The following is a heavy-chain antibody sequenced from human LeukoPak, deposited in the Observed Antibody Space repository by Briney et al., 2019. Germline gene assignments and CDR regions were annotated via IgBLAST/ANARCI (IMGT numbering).Heavy chain of an antibody. J-gene: IGHJ4*02. Sequence: PGGSLRLSCSASGFIFSSYAMHWVRQAPGKGLEYVSGISSNGGSTYYADSVKGRFTISRDNSKNTLYLQMSSLRGEDTAVYYCVKGYRSSTSCYAFDYWGQGTLVTVSP. CDR2: ISSNGGST. CDR1: GFIFSSYA. D-gene: IGHD2-2*01. V-gene: IGHV3-64D*09. CDR3: VKGYRSSTSCYAFDY.